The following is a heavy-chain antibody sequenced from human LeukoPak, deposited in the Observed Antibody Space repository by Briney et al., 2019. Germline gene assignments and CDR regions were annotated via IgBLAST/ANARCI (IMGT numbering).Heavy chain of an antibody. V-gene: IGHV3-23*01. CDR3: AKRASGGSGWYGYFDY. CDR2: ISGSGGST. CDR1: GFTFSSYA. D-gene: IGHD6-19*01. J-gene: IGHJ4*02. Sequence: GGSLRLSCAASGFTFSSYAMSWIRQAPGKGLEWVSAISGSGGSTYYADSVKGRFTISRDNSKNTLYLQMNSLRAEDTAVYYCAKRASGGSGWYGYFDYWGQGTLVTVSS.